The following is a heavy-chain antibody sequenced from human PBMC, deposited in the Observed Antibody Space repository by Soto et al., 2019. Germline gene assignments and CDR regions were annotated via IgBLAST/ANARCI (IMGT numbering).Heavy chain of an antibody. CDR3: ARESEDLPSNFDY. Sequence: GESLKISCAASGFTLTRYSMNWVRQAPGKGLEWVSAISSTTNYIYYGDSMKGRFTISTYNAKNSLYLEMNSLRAKDTGVYYCARESEDLPSNFDYWGQGTLVTVSA. CDR2: ISSTTNYI. J-gene: IGHJ4*02. CDR1: GFTLTRYS. V-gene: IGHV3-21*06.